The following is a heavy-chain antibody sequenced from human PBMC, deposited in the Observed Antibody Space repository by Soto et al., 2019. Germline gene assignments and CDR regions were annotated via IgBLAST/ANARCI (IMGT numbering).Heavy chain of an antibody. V-gene: IGHV3-21*01. D-gene: IGHD2-2*02. J-gene: IGHJ6*02. CDR3: EREYTAWPLAYGLDV. CDR2: ISSRSDI. CDR1: GFTLSTYS. Sequence: GSLRLSCVVSGFTLSTYSINWVRQAPGKGLEWVSSISSRSDIYYADSVKGRFTISRDNAKNSVSLQMNSLRAEDTAVYYCEREYTAWPLAYGLDVWGQGTTVTVSS.